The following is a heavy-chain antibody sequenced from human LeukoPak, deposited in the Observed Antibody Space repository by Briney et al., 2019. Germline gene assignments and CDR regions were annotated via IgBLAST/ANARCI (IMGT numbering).Heavy chain of an antibody. V-gene: IGHV3-74*01. Sequence: GGSLRLSCAASGFTFSSYWMHWVRQAPGKGLVWVSRINSDGSSTSYADSVMGRFTISRDNRKSTVSLQMNSLRAEDTALYYCVRDLDWGAFDVWGQGTMVTVSS. CDR1: GFTFSSYW. CDR2: INSDGSST. D-gene: IGHD3/OR15-3a*01. J-gene: IGHJ3*01. CDR3: VRDLDWGAFDV.